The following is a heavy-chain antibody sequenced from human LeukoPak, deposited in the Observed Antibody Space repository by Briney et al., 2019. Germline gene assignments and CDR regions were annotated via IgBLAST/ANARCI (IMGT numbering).Heavy chain of an antibody. J-gene: IGHJ3*02. D-gene: IGHD2-8*01. CDR1: GYTFTGYY. Sequence: ASVKVSCKASGYTFTGYYLHWVRQAPGQGLEWMGRINPNSGGTNYAQKFQGRVTMTRDTYISTAYMELSRLRSDDTAVYYCARDLVNIVLMVYAKQGDAFDIWGQGTMVTVSS. CDR3: ARDLVNIVLMVYAKQGDAFDI. CDR2: INPNSGGT. V-gene: IGHV1-2*06.